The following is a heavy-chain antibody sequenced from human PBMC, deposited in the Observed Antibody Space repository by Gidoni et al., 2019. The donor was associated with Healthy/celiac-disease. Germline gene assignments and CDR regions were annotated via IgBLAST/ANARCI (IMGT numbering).Heavy chain of an antibody. Sequence: QLQLQESGPGLVKPSETLYRTCTVPAGSISSSSYYWGWIRQPPGKGLEWIRSIYYSGNTYSNPSLKSRVTISVATYKNQFSLKLSSVTAADTAVYYCARLVCSSTSCYDYWGQGTLVTVSS. V-gene: IGHV4-39*01. D-gene: IGHD2-2*01. J-gene: IGHJ4*02. CDR3: ARLVCSSTSCYDY. CDR2: IYYSGNT. CDR1: AGSISSSSYY.